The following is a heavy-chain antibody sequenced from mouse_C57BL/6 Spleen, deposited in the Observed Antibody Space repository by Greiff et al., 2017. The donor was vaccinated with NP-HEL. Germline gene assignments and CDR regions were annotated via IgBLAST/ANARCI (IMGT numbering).Heavy chain of an antibody. Sequence: VQLQQSGAELVKPGASVKLSCKASGYTFTSYWMQWVKQRPGQGLEWIGEIDPSDSYTNYNQKFKGKATLTVDTSSSTAYMQLSSLTSEDSAVYYCARKSNYVDYWGQGTTLTVSS. CDR1: GYTFTSYW. CDR2: IDPSDSYT. V-gene: IGHV1-50*01. J-gene: IGHJ2*01. CDR3: ARKSNYVDY. D-gene: IGHD5-1*01.